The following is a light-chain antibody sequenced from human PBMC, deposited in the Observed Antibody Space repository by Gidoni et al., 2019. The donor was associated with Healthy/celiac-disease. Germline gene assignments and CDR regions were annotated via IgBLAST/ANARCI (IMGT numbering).Light chain of an antibody. CDR3: QQYNNWHTREYT. J-gene: IGKJ2*01. V-gene: IGKV3-15*01. CDR1: QSVSSN. CDR2: GAS. Sequence: DIVMTQSPATQSVSPGERASPTCRASQSVSSNLTWSQARHGQAPRHLIYGASTRATGIPGRCSGRGSGREFTLTISSLQCEDFAVYYCQQYNNWHTREYTFXXXTKVEIK.